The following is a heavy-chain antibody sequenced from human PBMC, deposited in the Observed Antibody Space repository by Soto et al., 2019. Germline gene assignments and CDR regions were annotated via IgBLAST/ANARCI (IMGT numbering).Heavy chain of an antibody. D-gene: IGHD6-6*01. CDR2: IYYSGST. J-gene: IGHJ5*02. CDR3: ARRAARGSDWFDP. Sequence: ETLSLTCTVSGGSISSYYWSWIRQPPGKGLEWIGYIYYSGSTNYNPSLKSRVTISVDTSKNKFSLKLSSVTAADTAVYYCARRAARGSDWFDPWGQGTLVTVSS. V-gene: IGHV4-59*08. CDR1: GGSISSYY.